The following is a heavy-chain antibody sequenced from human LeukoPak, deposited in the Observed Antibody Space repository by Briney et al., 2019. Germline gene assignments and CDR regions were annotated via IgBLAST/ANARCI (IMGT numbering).Heavy chain of an antibody. CDR1: GYTFTDYL. CDR3: AREKLWFGEFPFDN. Sequence: ASVKVSCKASGYTFTDYLINWVRQAPGQGLEWVGSISTKNGYTKLAQKFQGRVAMSKDTSANTIYMDLKSLTFDDTAVYYCAREKLWFGEFPFDNWGQGTLVSVSS. V-gene: IGHV1-18*01. D-gene: IGHD3-10*01. CDR2: ISTKNGYT. J-gene: IGHJ4*02.